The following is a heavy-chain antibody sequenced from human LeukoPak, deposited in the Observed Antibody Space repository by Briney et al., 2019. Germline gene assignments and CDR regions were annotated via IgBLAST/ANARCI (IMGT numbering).Heavy chain of an antibody. CDR3: ARHSLESSGYYSNFNL. J-gene: IGHJ4*02. V-gene: IGHV5-51*01. CDR2: IYPADSDT. Sequence: GESLKISCKGSGYRFTSYWIACVRQMPGKGLEWMGIIYPADSDTRYSPSFQGQVTISVDKSIGTAYLQWSSLKASDTAMYYCARHSLESSGYYSNFNLWGQGSLVTVSS. CDR1: GYRFTSYW. D-gene: IGHD3-22*01.